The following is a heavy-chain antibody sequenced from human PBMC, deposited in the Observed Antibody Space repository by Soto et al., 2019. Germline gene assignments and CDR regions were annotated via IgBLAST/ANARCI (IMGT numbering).Heavy chain of an antibody. V-gene: IGHV1-18*01. CDR3: ARGIQLWLSLDY. D-gene: IGHD5-18*01. CDR2: ISVYNGNT. CDR1: GNTFTSYD. Sequence: GASVKVSCKASGNTFTSYDISWVRQAPGQGLEWMGWISVYNGNTNYAQNLQGRVTMTTDTSTSTAYMELRSLRSDDTAVYYCARGIQLWLSLDYWGQGTPVTVSS. J-gene: IGHJ4*02.